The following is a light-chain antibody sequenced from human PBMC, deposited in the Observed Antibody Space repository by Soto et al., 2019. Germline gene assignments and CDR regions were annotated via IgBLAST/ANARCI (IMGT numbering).Light chain of an antibody. CDR2: DVS. J-gene: IGLJ2*01. CDR3: SSYTSSSTLV. CDR1: SSDVGGYNY. V-gene: IGLV2-14*01. Sequence: QSALTQPASVSGSPGQSITISCTGTSSDVGGYNYVSWYQQHPGKAPKLMIYDVSNRPSGVSNRVSGSKSGNTAYLTISGLQAEDEADYYCSSYTSSSTLVFGGGTKLTV.